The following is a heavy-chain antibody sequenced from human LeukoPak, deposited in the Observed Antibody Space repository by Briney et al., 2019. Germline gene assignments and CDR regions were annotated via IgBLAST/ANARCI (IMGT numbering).Heavy chain of an antibody. CDR3: AKARIAAAGTGAFDV. CDR2: FSATDGSA. V-gene: IGHV3-23*01. Sequence: TGGSLRLSCAASGFTVSSYGMTWVRQAPGKGLEWVSAFSATDGSAQYAESVRGRFTISRDNSKNSLYLQMNGLRDEDTAVYFCAKARIAAAGTGAFDVWGQGTMVTVSS. D-gene: IGHD6-13*01. CDR1: GFTVSSYG. J-gene: IGHJ3*01.